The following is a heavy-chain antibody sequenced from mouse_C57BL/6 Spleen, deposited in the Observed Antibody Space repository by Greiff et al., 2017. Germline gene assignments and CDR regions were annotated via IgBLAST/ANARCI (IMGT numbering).Heavy chain of an antibody. D-gene: IGHD1-1*01. CDR3: ARGITAVVAEGGAYFDY. V-gene: IGHV1-7*01. CDR2: INPSSGYT. Sequence: VQLQESGAELAKPGASVKLSCKASGYTFTSYRMHWVKQRPGQGLEWIGYINPSSGYTKYNQKFKDKATLTADKSSSTAYMQLSSLTYEDSAVYYCARGITAVVAEGGAYFDYWGQGTTLTVSS. CDR1: GYTFTSYR. J-gene: IGHJ2*01.